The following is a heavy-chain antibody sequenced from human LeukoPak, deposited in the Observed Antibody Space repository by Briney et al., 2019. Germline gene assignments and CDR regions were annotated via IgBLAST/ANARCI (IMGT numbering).Heavy chain of an antibody. CDR2: IRYDGRNK. V-gene: IGHV3-33*08. CDR1: GFTFSSYG. D-gene: IGHD1-26*01. J-gene: IGHJ4*02. CDR3: ARDLIVGTTIRYYFDY. Sequence: GRSLRLSCAASGFTFSSYGMHWVRQAPGKGLEWVAFIRYDGRNKYYADSVKGRFTISRDNAKNSLYLQMNSLRAEDTAVYYCARDLIVGTTIRYYFDYWGQGTLVTVSS.